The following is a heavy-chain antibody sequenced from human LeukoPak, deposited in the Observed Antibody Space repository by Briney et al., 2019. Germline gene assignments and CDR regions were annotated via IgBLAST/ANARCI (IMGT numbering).Heavy chain of an antibody. Sequence: SETLSLTRTVSGGSISSGGYYWSWIRQHPGKGLEWIGCIYYSGSTYYNPPLKSRVTISVDTSKNQFSLNLSSVTAADTAVYYCARATPYPYCSSTSCDSYYYYYYMDVWGKGTTVTVSS. J-gene: IGHJ6*03. CDR1: GGSISSGGYY. V-gene: IGHV4-31*03. D-gene: IGHD2-2*02. CDR2: IYYSGST. CDR3: ARATPYPYCSSTSCDSYYYYYYMDV.